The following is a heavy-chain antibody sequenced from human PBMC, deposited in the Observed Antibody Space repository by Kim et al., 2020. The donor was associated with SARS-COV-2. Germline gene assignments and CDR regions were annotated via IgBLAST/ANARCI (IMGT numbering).Heavy chain of an antibody. CDR3: AKPPGGSYEVYYGMDV. V-gene: IGHV3-23*03. Sequence: DSVKGRFTISRDNAKNTLYLQMNSLRAEDTAVYYCAKPPGGSYEVYYGMDVWGQGTTVTVSS. D-gene: IGHD3-16*01. J-gene: IGHJ6*02.